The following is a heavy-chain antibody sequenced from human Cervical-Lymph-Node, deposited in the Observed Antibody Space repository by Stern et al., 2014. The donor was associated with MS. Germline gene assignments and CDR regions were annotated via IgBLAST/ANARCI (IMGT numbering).Heavy chain of an antibody. CDR2: IYPDDSDT. CDR1: GYSFNIYW. V-gene: IGHV5-51*01. CDR3: ARRGMDV. Sequence: QLVQSGAEVKKPGESLTISCKGFGYSFNIYWIAWVRQRPGKGLEWMGIIYPDDSDTGYSPSFQGQVTFSVDKSISTAYLQWSSPKPSDTATYFCARRGMDVWGQGTSVTVSS. J-gene: IGHJ6*02.